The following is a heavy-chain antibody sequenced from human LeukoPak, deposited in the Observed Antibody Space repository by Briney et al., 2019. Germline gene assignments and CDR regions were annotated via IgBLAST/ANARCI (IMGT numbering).Heavy chain of an antibody. CDR2: ISYDGSNK. CDR3: ARGNGKSQLPLTQIDY. V-gene: IGHV3-30-3*01. CDR1: GFTFSSYA. J-gene: IGHJ4*02. D-gene: IGHD6-6*01. Sequence: GRSLRLSCAASGFTFSSYAMHWVRQAPGKGLEWVAAISYDGSNKYYADSVKGRFTISRDNSKNTLYLQMNSLRAEDTAVYYCARGNGKSQLPLTQIDYWGQGTLVTVSS.